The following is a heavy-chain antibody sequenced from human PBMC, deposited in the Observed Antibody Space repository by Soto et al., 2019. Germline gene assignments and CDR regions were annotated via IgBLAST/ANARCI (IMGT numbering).Heavy chain of an antibody. J-gene: IGHJ4*02. Sequence: QLHLVQSGAEVKKAGSSVKVSCKASGGTVSSYAITWVRQAPGKGLEWMGVFIPIFVSAHYAPKFQARITITAQDSTSTAYMELSGLTSEDKAIYYCARDVSSDSTGFRGYDLWGQGTQVTVSS. CDR2: FIPIFVSA. CDR3: ARDVSSDSTGFRGYDL. CDR1: GGTVSSYA. V-gene: IGHV1-69*01. D-gene: IGHD3-10*01.